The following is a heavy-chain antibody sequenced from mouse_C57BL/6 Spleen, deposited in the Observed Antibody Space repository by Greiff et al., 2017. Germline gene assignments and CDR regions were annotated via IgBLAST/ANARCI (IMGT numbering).Heavy chain of an antibody. D-gene: IGHD2-5*01. CDR3: ARWNYSNYALYAMDY. CDR1: GYTFTSYG. CDR2: IYPRSGNT. V-gene: IGHV1-81*01. Sequence: VHLVESGAELARPGASVKLSCKASGYTFTSYGISWVKQRTGQGLEWIGEIYPRSGNTYYNEKFKGKATLTADKSSSTAYMELRSLTSEDSAVYFCARWNYSNYALYAMDYWGQGTSVTVSS. J-gene: IGHJ4*01.